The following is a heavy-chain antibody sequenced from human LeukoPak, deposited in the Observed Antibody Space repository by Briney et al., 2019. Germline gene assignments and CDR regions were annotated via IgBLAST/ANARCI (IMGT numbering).Heavy chain of an antibody. J-gene: IGHJ6*04. CDR2: IYSGGGT. D-gene: IGHD3-10*01. V-gene: IGHV3-53*01. Sequence: PGGSLRLSCAASGFTVSSNYMSWVRQAPGKGLEWVSVIYSGGGTYYADSVKGRFTISRDNSKNTLYLQMNSLRAEDTAVYYCASGGLSVRGAYNCYYYGMDVWGKGTTVTVSS. CDR3: ASGGLSVRGAYNCYYYGMDV. CDR1: GFTVSSNY.